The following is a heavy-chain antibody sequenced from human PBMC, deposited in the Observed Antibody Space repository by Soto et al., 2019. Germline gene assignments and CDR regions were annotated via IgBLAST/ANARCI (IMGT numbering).Heavy chain of an antibody. CDR1: GYTFTSYY. CDR3: ARDRTAASSGYYYHLIGY. Sequence: ASVNVSCKASGYTFTSYYMHWVRQAPGQGLEWMGIINPSGGSTSYAQKFQGRVTMTRDTSTSTVYMELSSLRSEDTAVYYCARDRTAASSGYYYHLIGYWGQGTLVTVSS. V-gene: IGHV1-46*01. CDR2: INPSGGST. D-gene: IGHD3-22*01. J-gene: IGHJ4*02.